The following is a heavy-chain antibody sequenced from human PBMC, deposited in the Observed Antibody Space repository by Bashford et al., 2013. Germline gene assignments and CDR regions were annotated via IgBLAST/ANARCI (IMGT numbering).Heavy chain of an antibody. Sequence: WVRQAPGQGLEWMGWMNPNSGNTGYAQKFQGRVTMTRNTSISTAYMELSSLRSEDTAVYYCTRDQGDYGGQIDYWAREPWSPSPQ. V-gene: IGHV1-8*01. D-gene: IGHD4-23*01. CDR3: TRDQGDYGGQIDY. J-gene: IGHJ4*02. CDR2: MNPNSGNT.